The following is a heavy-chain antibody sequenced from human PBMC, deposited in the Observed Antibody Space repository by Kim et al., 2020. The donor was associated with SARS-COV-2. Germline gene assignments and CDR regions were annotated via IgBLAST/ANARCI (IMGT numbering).Heavy chain of an antibody. Sequence: GGSLRLSCAASGFTFSDYYMDWVRQGPGKGLEWVGRIRIKPNGYNTEYAASVKGRFSISRDDSESSLHLQMHVLKTEDTAVYYCARGRSRDNDPGFDYWGQGALVTVSS. V-gene: IGHV3-72*01. J-gene: IGHJ4*02. CDR3: ARGRSRDNDPGFDY. CDR2: IRIKPNGYNT. D-gene: IGHD6-13*01. CDR1: GFTFSDYY.